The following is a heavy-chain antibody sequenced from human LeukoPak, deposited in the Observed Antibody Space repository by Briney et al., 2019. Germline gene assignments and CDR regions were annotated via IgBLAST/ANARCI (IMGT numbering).Heavy chain of an antibody. D-gene: IGHD6-6*01. CDR1: GGSISSYY. CDR2: IYYSGST. CDR3: ARGYSSSSYYFEY. V-gene: IGHV4-59*01. J-gene: IGHJ4*02. Sequence: SETLSLTCTVSGGSISSYYWSWIRQPPGKGLEWIGYIYYSGSTNYNPSLKSRVTISVDTSKNQFSLNLSSVTAADTALYYCARGYSSSSYYFEYWGQGILVTVSS.